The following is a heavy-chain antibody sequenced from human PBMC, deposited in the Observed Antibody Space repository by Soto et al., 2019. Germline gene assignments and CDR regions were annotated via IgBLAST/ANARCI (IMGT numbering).Heavy chain of an antibody. CDR2: INAGNGNT. CDR3: ARDLDGDNWFDP. Sequence: ASVKVSCKASGYTFTSYAMXWVRQAPGQRLEWMGWINAGNGNTKYSQKFQGRVTITRDTSASTAYMELSSLRSEDTAVYYCARDLDGDNWFDPWGQGTLVTVSS. J-gene: IGHJ5*02. D-gene: IGHD3-3*01. CDR1: GYTFTSYA. V-gene: IGHV1-3*01.